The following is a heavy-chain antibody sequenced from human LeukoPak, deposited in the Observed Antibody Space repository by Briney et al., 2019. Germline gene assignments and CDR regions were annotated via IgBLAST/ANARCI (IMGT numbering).Heavy chain of an antibody. V-gene: IGHV1-2*02. J-gene: IGHJ5*02. CDR3: ARSHDYTNYVGP. Sequence: ASVKVSCKASGYTFTGYYIHWVRLAPGQGLEWMGWINPNGGGTNYAQKFQGRVTMTRDTSISTAYLDLSSLRSDDTAVYYCARSHDYTNYVGPWGQGTLATVSS. D-gene: IGHD4-11*01. CDR1: GYTFTGYY. CDR2: INPNGGGT.